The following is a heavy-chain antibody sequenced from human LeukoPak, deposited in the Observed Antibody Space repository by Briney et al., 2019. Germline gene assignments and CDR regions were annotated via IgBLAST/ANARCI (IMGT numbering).Heavy chain of an antibody. CDR1: GFTFSSYA. Sequence: PGGSLRLSCAASGFTFSSYAMSWVRQAPGKGLEWVSAISGSGGSTYYADSVKGRFTISRDNSKNTLYLQMNSLRAEDTAVYYCAKGPFWSGYHGKYYYYMDVWGKGTTVSVSS. CDR2: ISGSGGST. D-gene: IGHD3-3*01. J-gene: IGHJ6*03. V-gene: IGHV3-23*01. CDR3: AKGPFWSGYHGKYYYYMDV.